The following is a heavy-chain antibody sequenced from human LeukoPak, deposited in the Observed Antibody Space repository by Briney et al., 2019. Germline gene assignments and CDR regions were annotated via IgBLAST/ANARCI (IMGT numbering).Heavy chain of an antibody. CDR1: GFTFGTYW. J-gene: IGHJ6*02. CDR3: TRGGPGSYYNTYYNGLDA. CDR2: IKQDGSEE. D-gene: IGHD3-10*01. V-gene: IGHV3-7*01. Sequence: GGSLRLSCAASGFTFGTYWMHWVRQAPGKGLEWVANIKQDGSEEYYVDSVKGRFSISRDNTKNSLYLQMDSLRAEDTAVYFCTRGGPGSYYNTYYNGLDAWGQGTKVTVSS.